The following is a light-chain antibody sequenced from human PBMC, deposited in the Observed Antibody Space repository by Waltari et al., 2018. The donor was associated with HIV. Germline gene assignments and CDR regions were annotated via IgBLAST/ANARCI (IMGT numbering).Light chain of an antibody. V-gene: IGLV2-14*01. CDR2: DVS. Sequence: QSALTQPASVSGSPGQSITISCTGTSSDVGGYNSVSWYQQHPGKAPKPMIFDVSNRPSGVSNRFSGSKSGNTASLTISGLQAEDEADYYCSSYTSSSTVVFGGGTKVTVL. J-gene: IGLJ2*01. CDR1: SSDVGGYNS. CDR3: SSYTSSSTVV.